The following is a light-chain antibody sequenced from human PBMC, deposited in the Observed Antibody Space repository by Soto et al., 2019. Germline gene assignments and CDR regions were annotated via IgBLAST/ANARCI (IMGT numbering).Light chain of an antibody. V-gene: IGLV4-69*01. J-gene: IGLJ3*02. CDR3: QTWDTGIRV. Sequence: QLVLTQSPSASTSLGASVKLTCTLSSGHSSYAIAWHQQQPEKGPRFLMKLNSDGSHSKGDGIPDRFSGSSSGTERYLTISILQTDDEADYYCQTWDTGIRVFGGGTKLTVL. CDR2: LNSDGSH. CDR1: SGHSSYA.